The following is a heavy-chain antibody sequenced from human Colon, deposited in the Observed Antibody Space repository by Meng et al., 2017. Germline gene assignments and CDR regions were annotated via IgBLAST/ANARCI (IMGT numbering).Heavy chain of an antibody. J-gene: IGHJ5*02. Sequence: QVALQESGPGLVQPSQTLSLTCPVPGGSISSGDYYWSWIRQPPGKGLEWIGYIYYSGSTYSNASLKSRVTISIDRSKNQFSLKLSSVTAADTAVYYCARDRKHYGERGWFDPWGQGTLVTVSS. CDR1: GGSISSGDYY. CDR3: ARDRKHYGERGWFDP. CDR2: IYYSGST. D-gene: IGHD4-17*01. V-gene: IGHV4-30-4*01.